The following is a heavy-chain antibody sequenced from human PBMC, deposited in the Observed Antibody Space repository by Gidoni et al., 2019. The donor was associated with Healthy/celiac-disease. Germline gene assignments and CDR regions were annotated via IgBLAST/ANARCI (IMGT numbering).Heavy chain of an antibody. CDR2: INHSGST. D-gene: IGHD3-3*01. CDR3: ARGPHEYSDFWSGYYQYYFDY. Sequence: QVQLQQWGAGLLKPSETLCLTCAVYGGSFSGYYWSWIRQPPGKGLEWIGEINHSGSTNYNPSLKSRVTISVDTSKNQFSLKLSSVTAADTSVYYCARGPHEYSDFWSGYYQYYFDYWGQGTLVTVSS. J-gene: IGHJ4*02. V-gene: IGHV4-34*01. CDR1: GGSFSGYY.